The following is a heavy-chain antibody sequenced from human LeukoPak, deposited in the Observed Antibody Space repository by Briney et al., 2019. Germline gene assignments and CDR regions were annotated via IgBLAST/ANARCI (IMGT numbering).Heavy chain of an antibody. CDR1: GFTFSSYE. CDR3: ARDRSTVTTRKYYMDV. Sequence: GGSLRLSCAASGFTFSSYEMNWVRQAPGKGLEWVSYISSSGSYIYYADSVKGRFTISRDNAKNSLYLQMNSLRAEDTAVYYCARDRSTVTTRKYYMDVWGKGTTVTVSS. V-gene: IGHV3-21*05. CDR2: ISSSGSYI. D-gene: IGHD4-11*01. J-gene: IGHJ6*03.